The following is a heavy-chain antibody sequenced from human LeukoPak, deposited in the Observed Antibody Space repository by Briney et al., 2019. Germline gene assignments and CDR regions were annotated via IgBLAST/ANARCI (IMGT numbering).Heavy chain of an antibody. CDR3: ARDPGRIRGVFDY. J-gene: IGHJ4*02. CDR1: GFTFSYYA. D-gene: IGHD3-10*01. Sequence: GRSLRLSCAASGFTFSYYAMHWVRQAPGKGLEWVALIWSDGTNEFYLDSVRGRFTISRDNSKNTVYLQMNSLRAEDTAVYYCARDPGRIRGVFDYWGQGTLVTVSS. V-gene: IGHV3-33*08. CDR2: IWSDGTNE.